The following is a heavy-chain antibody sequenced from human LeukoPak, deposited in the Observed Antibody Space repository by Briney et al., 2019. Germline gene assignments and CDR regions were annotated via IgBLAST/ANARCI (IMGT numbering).Heavy chain of an antibody. J-gene: IGHJ4*02. D-gene: IGHD6-13*01. Sequence: PGGSLRLSCAASGFTFSSYSMNWVRQAPGKGLEWVSSISSSSSYIYYADSVKGRFTISRDNAKNSLYLQMNSLRSEDTAVYYCATARGDSSSWYARPKQRENWGQGTLVTVSS. CDR3: ATARGDSSSWYARPKQREN. V-gene: IGHV3-21*04. CDR1: GFTFSSYS. CDR2: ISSSSSYI.